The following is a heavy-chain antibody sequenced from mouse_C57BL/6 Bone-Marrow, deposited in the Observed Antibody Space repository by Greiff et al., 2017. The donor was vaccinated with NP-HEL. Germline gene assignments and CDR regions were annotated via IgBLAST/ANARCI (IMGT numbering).Heavy chain of an antibody. CDR3: ARFCY. V-gene: IGHV1-85*01. CDR1: GYTFTSYD. J-gene: IGHJ2*01. CDR2: IYPRDGST. Sequence: VQLVESGPELVKPGASVKLSCKASGYTFTSYDINWVKQRPGQGLEWIGWIYPRDGSTTYNEKFKGKATLTVDTSSSTAYMELHSLTSEDSAVYFCARFCYWGQGTTLTVSS.